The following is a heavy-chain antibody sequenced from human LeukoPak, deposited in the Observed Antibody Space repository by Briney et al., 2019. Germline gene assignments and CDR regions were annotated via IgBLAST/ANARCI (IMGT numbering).Heavy chain of an antibody. J-gene: IGHJ4*02. CDR3: ATDLTGYYDY. CDR2: ISSSSYI. CDR1: GFTFSSYD. V-gene: IGHV3-21*01. D-gene: IGHD3-9*01. Sequence: GSLRLSCAASGFTFSSYDMQWVRQAPGKGLEWVSSISSSSYIYYADSVKGRFTISRDNAKNTLYLQMNSLRADDTAVYHCATDLTGYYDYWGQGTLVTVSS.